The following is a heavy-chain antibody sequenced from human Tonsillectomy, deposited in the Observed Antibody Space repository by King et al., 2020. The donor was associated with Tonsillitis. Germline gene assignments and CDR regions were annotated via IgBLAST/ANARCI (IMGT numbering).Heavy chain of an antibody. CDR3: AKGGIAAAGIGSYYYYYYGMDV. J-gene: IGHJ6*02. D-gene: IGHD6-13*01. Sequence: EVQLVESGGGLVQPGGSLRLSCAASGFTFSSYAMSWVRQAPGKGLEWVSAISGSGGSTYYADSVKGRFTISRDNSKNTLYLQMNSLRAEDTAVYYCAKGGIAAAGIGSYYYYYYGMDVWGQGTTVTVSS. CDR1: GFTFSSYA. CDR2: ISGSGGST. V-gene: IGHV3-23*04.